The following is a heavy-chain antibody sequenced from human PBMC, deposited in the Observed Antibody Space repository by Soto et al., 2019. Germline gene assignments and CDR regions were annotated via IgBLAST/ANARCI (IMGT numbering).Heavy chain of an antibody. CDR1: GGTLSSYA. D-gene: IGHD2-8*01. Sequence: SVKVSCKASGGTLSSYAISWVRQAPGQGLEWMGGIIPIFGTANYAQKFQGRVTITADESTSTAYMELSSLRSEDTAVYYCAGNSAYCTNGVCYNPTHYYYGMDVWGQGTTVTVSS. J-gene: IGHJ6*02. V-gene: IGHV1-69*13. CDR2: IIPIFGTA. CDR3: AGNSAYCTNGVCYNPTHYYYGMDV.